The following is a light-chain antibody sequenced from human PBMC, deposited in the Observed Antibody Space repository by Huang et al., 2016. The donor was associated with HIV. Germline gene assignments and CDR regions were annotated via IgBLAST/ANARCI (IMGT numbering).Light chain of an antibody. V-gene: IGKV3-11*01. CDR3: QQRSNWPWT. CDR2: DAS. CDR1: QSVSSS. J-gene: IGKJ1*01. Sequence: ESVLTQSPATLSLSPGDRATLSCRASQSVSSSLAWYQQKPGQAPRLLIYDASKRAIGIPARFSGSGSGTDITLTISSLEPEDFAVYYCQQRSNWPWTFGQGTKVEIK.